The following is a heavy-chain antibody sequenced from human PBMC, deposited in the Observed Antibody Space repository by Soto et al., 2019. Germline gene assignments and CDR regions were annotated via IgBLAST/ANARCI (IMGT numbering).Heavy chain of an antibody. V-gene: IGHV4-34*01. J-gene: IGHJ6*02. CDR1: GGSFSGYY. D-gene: IGHD5-12*01. Sequence: SETLSLTCAVYGGSFSGYYWSWIRQPPGKGLEWIGEINHSGSTNYNPSLKSRVTISVDTSKNQFSLKLSSVTAADTAVYYCAKGLEIATITPYYYYGMDVWGQGTTVTVSS. CDR3: AKGLEIATITPYYYYGMDV. CDR2: INHSGST.